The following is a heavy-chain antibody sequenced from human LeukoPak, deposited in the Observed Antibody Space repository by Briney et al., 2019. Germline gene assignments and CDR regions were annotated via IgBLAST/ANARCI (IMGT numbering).Heavy chain of an antibody. J-gene: IGHJ5*02. CDR3: ARGPDWFDP. CDR2: IYSSGST. CDR1: GGSISSRTYY. V-gene: IGHV4-61*01. Sequence: SETLSLTCTVSGGSISSRTYYWSWIRQPPGKGLEWIGYIYSSGSTNYNPSLKSRVTISVDTSKNQFSLKLSSVTAADTAVYYCARGPDWFDPWGQGTLVTVSS.